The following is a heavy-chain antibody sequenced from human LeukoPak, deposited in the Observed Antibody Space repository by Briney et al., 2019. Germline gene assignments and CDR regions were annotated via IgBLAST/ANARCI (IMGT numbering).Heavy chain of an antibody. CDR3: ARVSSMIVVNPIDY. D-gene: IGHD3-22*01. CDR2: IIPIFGTA. V-gene: IGHV1-69*05. J-gene: IGHJ4*02. Sequence: ASVKVSCKASGGTFSSYAISWVRQAPGQGLEWMGRIIPIFGTANYAQKFQGRVTITTDESTSTAYMELRSLRSDDTAVYYCARVSSMIVVNPIDYWGQGTLVTVSS. CDR1: GGTFSSYA.